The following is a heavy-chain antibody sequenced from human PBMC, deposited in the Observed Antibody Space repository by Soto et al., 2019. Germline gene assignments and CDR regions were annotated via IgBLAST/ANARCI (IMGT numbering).Heavy chain of an antibody. CDR3: AKGSKVSVMGYFYYGMDV. D-gene: IGHD1-26*01. Sequence: SLRLSCAASGFTFSSYAMSWVRQAPGKGLEWVSGISGSGGSTYYADSVKGRFTISRDNSKNTLYLQMNSLRAEDTAVYYCAKGSKVSVMGYFYYGMDVWGQGTTVTVSS. CDR1: GFTFSSYA. J-gene: IGHJ6*02. V-gene: IGHV3-23*01. CDR2: ISGSGGST.